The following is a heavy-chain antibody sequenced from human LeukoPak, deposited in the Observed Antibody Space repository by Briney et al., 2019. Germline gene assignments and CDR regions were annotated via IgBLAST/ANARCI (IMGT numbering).Heavy chain of an antibody. V-gene: IGHV3-15*01. CDR1: GFTFSNAW. J-gene: IGHJ4*02. Sequence: GGSLRLSCAASGFTFSNAWMSWVRQAPGKGLEWVGRIKSKSDGGTTDYAAPVKGRFTVSRDDSRNTLFLQMNSLKTEDTAVYYCTTAGLMNLAATDYWGQGALVTVSS. D-gene: IGHD1-26*01. CDR2: IKSKSDGGTT. CDR3: TTAGLMNLAATDY.